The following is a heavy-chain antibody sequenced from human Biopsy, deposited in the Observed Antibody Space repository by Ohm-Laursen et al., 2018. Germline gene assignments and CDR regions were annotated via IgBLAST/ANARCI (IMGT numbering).Heavy chain of an antibody. J-gene: IGHJ6*02. CDR1: GVTFSRYG. V-gene: IGHV3-30*18. CDR3: AKDRGVARTYYYYPYGMDV. D-gene: IGHD3-10*01. CDR2: ISVDGTNN. Sequence: LTCAASGVTFSRYGMHWVSQAPGKGLGWVACISVDGTNNYYEDSVKGRFTVSRDNSKNTLYLQMNSLRAEDTAVFYCAKDRGVARTYYYYPYGMDVWGQGTTVTVSS.